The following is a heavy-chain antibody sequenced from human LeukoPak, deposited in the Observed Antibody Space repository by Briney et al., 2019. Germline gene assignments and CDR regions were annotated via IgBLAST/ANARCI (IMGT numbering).Heavy chain of an antibody. CDR2: ISYDGSNK. V-gene: IGHV3-30*18. D-gene: IGHD3-16*02. CDR3: AKDHTRWGSYRTDY. CDR1: RLTSSSYG. Sequence: GRSLRLSCAASRLTSSSYGMHWVRQAPGKGLEWVAVISYDGSNKYYADSVKGRFTISRDNSKNTLYLQMNSLRAEDTAVYYCAKDHTRWGSYRTDYWGQGTLVTVSS. J-gene: IGHJ4*02.